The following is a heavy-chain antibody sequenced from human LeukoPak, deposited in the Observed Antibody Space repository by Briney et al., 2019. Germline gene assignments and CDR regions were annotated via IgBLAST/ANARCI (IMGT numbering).Heavy chain of an antibody. J-gene: IGHJ3*02. CDR1: GFTFGDYA. CDR2: IRSKAYGGTT. V-gene: IGHV3-49*04. Sequence: GGSLKLSCTASGFTFGDYAMSWVRQAPGKGLEWVGFIRSKAYGGTTEYAASVKGRFTISRDDSKSIAYLQMNSLRAEDTAVYYCARDRIHREDAFDIWGQGTMVTVSS. CDR3: ARDRIHREDAFDI. D-gene: IGHD1-14*01.